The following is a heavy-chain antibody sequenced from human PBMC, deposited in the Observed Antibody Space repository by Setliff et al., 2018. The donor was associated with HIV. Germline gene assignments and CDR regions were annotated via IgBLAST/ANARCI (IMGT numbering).Heavy chain of an antibody. CDR3: AKDMGGGGGDPDS. Sequence: GGSLRLSCAASGFTFDDYAMHWVRQAPGKGLEWVSSISWNSDSIGYADSVKGRFTISRDNAKNSLYLQMNSLRPEDTAFYYCAKDMGGGGGDPDSWGQGTLVTVSS. D-gene: IGHD2-21*02. J-gene: IGHJ4*02. V-gene: IGHV3-9*01. CDR2: ISWNSDSI. CDR1: GFTFDDYA.